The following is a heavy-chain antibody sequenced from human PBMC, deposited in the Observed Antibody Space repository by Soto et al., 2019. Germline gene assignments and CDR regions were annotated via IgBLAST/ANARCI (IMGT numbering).Heavy chain of an antibody. J-gene: IGHJ6*02. Sequence: PGESLKISCKGSGYSFTSYWIGWVRQMPGKGLECMGIIYPGDSDTRYSPSFQGQVTISADKSISTAYLQWSSLKASDTAMYYCARARYMGSVYYYGMDVWGQGTTVTVSS. V-gene: IGHV5-51*01. D-gene: IGHD1-26*01. CDR3: ARARYMGSVYYYGMDV. CDR1: GYSFTSYW. CDR2: IYPGDSDT.